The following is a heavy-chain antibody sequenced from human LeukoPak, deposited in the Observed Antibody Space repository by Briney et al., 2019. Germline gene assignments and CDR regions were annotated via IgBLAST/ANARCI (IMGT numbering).Heavy chain of an antibody. D-gene: IGHD6-19*01. CDR3: AKGIYSSGWSYFDY. CDR2: LSGSGITT. V-gene: IGHV3-23*01. CDR1: GFTFSNSA. Sequence: GGSPRLSCAASGFTFSNSAMSWVRQAPGKGLEWVSTLSGSGITTYYADSVKGRFTISRDNSKNTLYLQMNSLRAEDTAVYYCAKGIYSSGWSYFDYWGHGTLSPSPQ. J-gene: IGHJ4*01.